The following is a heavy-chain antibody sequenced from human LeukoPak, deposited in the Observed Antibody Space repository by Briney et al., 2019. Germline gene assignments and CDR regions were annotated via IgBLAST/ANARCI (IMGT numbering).Heavy chain of an antibody. Sequence: SETLSLTCVVYGGSFSGYYWSWIRQPPGKGLEWIGEINHSGSTNYNPSLKSRVTISVDTSKNQFSLKLSSVTAADTAVYYCARDRNYYGSGSYPRAGYFQHWGQGTLVTVSS. V-gene: IGHV4-34*01. CDR1: GGSFSGYY. D-gene: IGHD3-10*01. CDR3: ARDRNYYGSGSYPRAGYFQH. J-gene: IGHJ1*01. CDR2: INHSGST.